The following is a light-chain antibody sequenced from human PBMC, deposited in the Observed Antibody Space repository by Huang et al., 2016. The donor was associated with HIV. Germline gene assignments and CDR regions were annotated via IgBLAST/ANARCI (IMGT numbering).Light chain of an antibody. V-gene: IGKV1-39*01. CDR1: QSIRRY. Sequence: DIQMTQSPSSLSASVGDRVTITCRASQSIRRYLNWYQHKPGKAPELLIYASSSLESGVPSRFSGSGSGTDFSLTISGLQPEDYATYYCQQGYSTPTFGQGTKVEMK. CDR3: QQGYSTPT. CDR2: ASS. J-gene: IGKJ1*01.